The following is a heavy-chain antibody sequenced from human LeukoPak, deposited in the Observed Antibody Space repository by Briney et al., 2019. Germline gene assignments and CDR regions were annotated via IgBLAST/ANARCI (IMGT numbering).Heavy chain of an antibody. CDR3: ARAPKAPDYVEPWDY. J-gene: IGHJ4*02. CDR1: GYSISSGYY. Sequence: PSETLSLTCTVSGYSISSGYYWGWIRQPPGKGLEWIGSIYNSGSTYYNPSLKSRVTISVDTSKNQFSLKLSSVTAADTAVYHCARAPKAPDYVEPWDYWGQGTLVTVSS. CDR2: IYNSGST. D-gene: IGHD4-17*01. V-gene: IGHV4-38-2*02.